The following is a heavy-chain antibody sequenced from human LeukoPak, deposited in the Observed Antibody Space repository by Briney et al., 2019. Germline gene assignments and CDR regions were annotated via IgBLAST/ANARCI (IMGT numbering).Heavy chain of an antibody. Sequence: ASVKVSCKASGGTFSSYAISWVRQAPGQRLEWMGGIIPIFGTANYAQKFQGRVTITADKSTSTAYMELSSLRSEDTAVYYCASPGDCSSTSCDYYFDYWGQGTLVTVSS. J-gene: IGHJ4*02. CDR2: IIPIFGTA. D-gene: IGHD2-2*01. CDR3: ASPGDCSSTSCDYYFDY. V-gene: IGHV1-69*06. CDR1: GGTFSSYA.